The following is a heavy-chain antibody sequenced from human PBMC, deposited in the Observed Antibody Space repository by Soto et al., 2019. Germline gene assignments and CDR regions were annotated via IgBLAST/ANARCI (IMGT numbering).Heavy chain of an antibody. Sequence: GGCLRLSCAPSGFTFRSYGIHWARHAPGKGLEWVAVISYEGSNKYYADSVKGLFTISGDNAKNTLYLQMNRLRDEKTAEYYCAKEPGIAVASTWGYFDYWGQGTLVTVSS. CDR1: GFTFRSYG. CDR2: ISYEGSNK. V-gene: IGHV3-30*18. D-gene: IGHD6-19*01. CDR3: AKEPGIAVASTWGYFDY. J-gene: IGHJ4*02.